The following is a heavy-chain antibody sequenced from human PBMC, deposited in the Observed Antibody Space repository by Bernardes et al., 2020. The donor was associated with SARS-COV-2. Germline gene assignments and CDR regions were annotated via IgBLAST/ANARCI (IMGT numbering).Heavy chain of an antibody. Sequence: SETLSLTCTVSGFSISSSSYYWGWLRQPPGKGLEWIGSIYYSGSTYYNPSLQSRVTITVDTSKNQFSLKLSYVTAADTAVYYCESQQWLRGPFDYWGQGTLVTVSS. V-gene: IGHV4-39*01. CDR2: IYYSGST. CDR3: ESQQWLRGPFDY. CDR1: GFSISSSSYY. J-gene: IGHJ4*02. D-gene: IGHD6-19*01.